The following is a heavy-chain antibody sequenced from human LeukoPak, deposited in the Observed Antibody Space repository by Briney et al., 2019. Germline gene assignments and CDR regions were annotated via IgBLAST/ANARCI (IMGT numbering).Heavy chain of an antibody. V-gene: IGHV3-9*01. CDR3: AKDGDSKLHGYYFDY. CDR1: GFTFDDYA. CDR2: ITWNRDNI. D-gene: IGHD2-2*03. J-gene: IGHJ4*02. Sequence: GGSLRLSCAASGFTFDDYAMHWVRQAPGKGLEWVSGITWNRDNIGYGDSVKGRFTISRDNVKNALYLQMNSLRAEDTAVYYCAKDGDSKLHGYYFDYWGQGTLVTVSS.